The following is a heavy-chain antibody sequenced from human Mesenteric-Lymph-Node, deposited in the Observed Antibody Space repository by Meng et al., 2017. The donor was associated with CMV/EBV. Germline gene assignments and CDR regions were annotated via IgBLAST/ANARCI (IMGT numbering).Heavy chain of an antibody. J-gene: IGHJ5*02. CDR3: ERQLVNPWFDP. Sequence: ASVKVSCKTSAYIFTGHYIHWVRQAPGQGLEWMGWISAYNGNTNYAQKLQGRVTMTTDTSTSTAYMELRSLRSDDTDVYYCERQLVNPWFDPWGQGTLVTVSS. V-gene: IGHV1-18*04. CDR1: AYIFTGHY. CDR2: ISAYNGNT. D-gene: IGHD6-13*01.